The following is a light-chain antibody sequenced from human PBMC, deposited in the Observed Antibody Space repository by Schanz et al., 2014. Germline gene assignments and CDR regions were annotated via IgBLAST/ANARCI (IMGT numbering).Light chain of an antibody. Sequence: QSALTQPASVSGSPGQSITISCTGTSSDVGGYNYVSWYQQYPGKAPKLMIYDVTNRPSGVSNRFSGSKSANTASLTISGLQAEDEADYYCSSYGGSNFVVFGGGTKLTVL. CDR3: SSYGGSNFVV. V-gene: IGLV2-14*01. CDR1: SSDVGGYNY. CDR2: DVT. J-gene: IGLJ2*01.